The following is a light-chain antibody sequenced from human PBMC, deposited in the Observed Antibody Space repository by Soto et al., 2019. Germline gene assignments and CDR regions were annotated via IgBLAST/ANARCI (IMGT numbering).Light chain of an antibody. CDR3: SSYTSSSTHVV. CDR2: DVS. V-gene: IGLV2-14*01. Sequence: QSALTQPASVSGSPGQSITISCTGTSSDVGGYNYVSWYQQHPGKAPKLMIYDVSNRPSGVSIRLSGSKSGNTASLTISGLQAEDEADYYCSSYTSSSTHVVFGGGTKVTVL. J-gene: IGLJ2*01. CDR1: SSDVGGYNY.